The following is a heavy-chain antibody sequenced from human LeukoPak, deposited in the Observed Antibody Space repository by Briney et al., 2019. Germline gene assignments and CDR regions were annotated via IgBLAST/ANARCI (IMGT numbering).Heavy chain of an antibody. CDR1: GFTFSSYG. V-gene: IGHV3-30*18. J-gene: IGHJ4*02. D-gene: IGHD3-22*01. CDR2: ISYDGSNK. CDR3: AKEGAQWFRRPPLYYFDY. Sequence: GGSLRLSCAASGFTFSSYGMHWVSQAPGKGLEWVAVISYDGSNKYYADSVKGRFTISRDNSKNTLYLQMNSLRAEDTAVYYCAKEGAQWFRRPPLYYFDYWGQGTLVTVSS.